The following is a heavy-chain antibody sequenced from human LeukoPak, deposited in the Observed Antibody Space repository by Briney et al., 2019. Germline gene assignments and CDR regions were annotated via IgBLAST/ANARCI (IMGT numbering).Heavy chain of an antibody. Sequence: SVKVSCKASGGTFSSYAISWVRQAPGHGLEWMGGIIPIFGTANYAQKFQGRVTITTDESTSTAYMELSSLRSEDTAVYYCARGVEMATFSDHWYFDLWGRGTLVTVSS. D-gene: IGHD5-24*01. V-gene: IGHV1-69*05. J-gene: IGHJ2*01. CDR3: ARGVEMATFSDHWYFDL. CDR2: IIPIFGTA. CDR1: GGTFSSYA.